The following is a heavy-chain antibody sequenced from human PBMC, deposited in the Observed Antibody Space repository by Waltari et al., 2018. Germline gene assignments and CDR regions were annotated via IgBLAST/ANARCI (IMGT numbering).Heavy chain of an antibody. D-gene: IGHD3-22*01. J-gene: IGHJ3*02. CDR1: GDSITVHP. CDR2: MYFSGTH. Sequence: VQLQESGPGLLKPSATLSLSCDVSGDSITVHPWSWIRQAPGKGLEWIGYMYFSGTHNYNPSLKSRVTISIDTSKNHFSLNLRSVTAADTAIYYCARLPRGSVIIGAFDIWGQGTQVTVSS. CDR3: ARLPRGSVIIGAFDI. V-gene: IGHV4-59*11.